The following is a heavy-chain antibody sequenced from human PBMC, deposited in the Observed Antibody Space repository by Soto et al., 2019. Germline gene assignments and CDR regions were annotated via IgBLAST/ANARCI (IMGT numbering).Heavy chain of an antibody. V-gene: IGHV4-59*08. Sequence: QVQLQESGPGLVKPSETLSLTCTVSGGSISSDYWRWIRQPPGKGLEWIGYIYYSGSTNYNPSLESRVTISVDTSKKQFSLKLTSVTAADTAVYSCANGPFYYMAVWGKGTTVTVSS. CDR1: GGSISSDY. CDR2: IYYSGST. J-gene: IGHJ6*03. CDR3: ANGPFYYMAV.